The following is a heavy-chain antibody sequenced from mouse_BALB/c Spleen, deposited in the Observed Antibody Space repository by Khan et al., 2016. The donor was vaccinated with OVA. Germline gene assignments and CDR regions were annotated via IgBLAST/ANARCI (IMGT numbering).Heavy chain of an antibody. J-gene: IGHJ3*01. V-gene: IGHV1-5*01. CDR1: GYSFTSYW. CDR3: TDGNCVAWFAY. CDR2: IYPGNSDT. D-gene: IGHD2-1*01. Sequence: EVQLQESGTVLARPGASVKMSCKASGYSFTSYWMHWVKQRPGQGLEWIGAIYPGNSDTSYNQKFKGKAKLTAVTSASTAYMELSSLTNEDSAVYYFTDGNCVAWFAYWGQGTLVTVSA.